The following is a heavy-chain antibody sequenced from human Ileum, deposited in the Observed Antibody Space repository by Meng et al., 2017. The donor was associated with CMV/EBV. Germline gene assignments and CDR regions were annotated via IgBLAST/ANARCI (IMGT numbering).Heavy chain of an antibody. CDR3: TRDYVGVGDY. D-gene: IGHD1-26*01. J-gene: IGHJ4*02. Sequence: CASSGFTFGAHFMDWVRQAPGKGLEWVARIRNKAASYSTEYAASVKSRFVISRDDSKNSFYLQMNSLKIEDTAVYYCTRDYVGVGDYWGQGTLVTVSS. V-gene: IGHV3-72*01. CDR2: IRNKAASYST. CDR1: GFTFGAHF.